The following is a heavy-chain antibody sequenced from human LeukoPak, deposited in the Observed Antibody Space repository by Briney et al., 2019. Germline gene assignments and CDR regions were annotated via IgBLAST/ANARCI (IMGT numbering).Heavy chain of an antibody. V-gene: IGHV4-39*07. CDR3: ARVTATGTCDY. CDR1: GGSISSSNYY. D-gene: IGHD6-13*01. J-gene: IGHJ4*02. CDR2: IYYSGST. Sequence: SETLSLTCTVSGGSISSSNYYWGWIRQPPGKGLEWMGSIYYSGSTFYNPSLKSRVTISINTSKNQFSLKLSSVTAADTAVYYCARVTATGTCDYWGQGTLVTASS.